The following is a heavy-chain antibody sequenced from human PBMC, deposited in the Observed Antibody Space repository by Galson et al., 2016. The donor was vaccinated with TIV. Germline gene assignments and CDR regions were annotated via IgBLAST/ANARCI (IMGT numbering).Heavy chain of an antibody. CDR1: GGTFSSSV. CDR2: IVPLFGTT. CDR3: ATDRNTALDTYHAYYGMDA. V-gene: IGHV1-69*13. D-gene: IGHD5-18*01. J-gene: IGHJ6*02. Sequence: SVKVSCKAPGGTFSSSVFSWVRQAPGQGLEWMGGIVPLFGTTNFAQKFQGRVTFTADESRSTAYMELSSLKSEDTAIYYCATDRNTALDTYHAYYGMDAWGQGTAVIVSS.